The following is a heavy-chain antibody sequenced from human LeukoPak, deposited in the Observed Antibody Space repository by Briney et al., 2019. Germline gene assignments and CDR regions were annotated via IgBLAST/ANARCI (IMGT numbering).Heavy chain of an antibody. V-gene: IGHV4-39*01. CDR2: IYYSGST. D-gene: IGHD5-24*01. CDR1: GGSISSSSYY. CDR3: VFHLRDGYNFAPFDY. Sequence: TSSETLSLTCTVSGGSISSSSYYWGWIRQPPGKGLEWIGSIYYSGSTYYNPSLKSRVTISVDTSKNQFSRKLSSVAAADTAVYYGVFHLRDGYNFAPFDYWGQGTLVTVSS. J-gene: IGHJ4*02.